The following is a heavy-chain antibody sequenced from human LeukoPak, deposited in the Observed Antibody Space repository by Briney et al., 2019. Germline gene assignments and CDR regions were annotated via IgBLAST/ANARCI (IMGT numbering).Heavy chain of an antibody. J-gene: IGHJ3*02. CDR3: ARRLAAADTFDI. Sequence: GGSLRLSCAASGFTFDDYGMNWVRQAPGKGLEWLSDINWNGDRTGYGDSVKGRFTFSRDNAKNSLYLQMNSMRVEDTALYYCARRLAAADTFDIWGQGTMVTVSS. D-gene: IGHD6-13*01. V-gene: IGHV3-20*04. CDR1: GFTFDDYG. CDR2: INWNGDRT.